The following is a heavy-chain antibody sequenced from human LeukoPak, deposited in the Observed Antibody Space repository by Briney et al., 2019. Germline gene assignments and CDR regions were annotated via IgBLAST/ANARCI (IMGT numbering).Heavy chain of an antibody. V-gene: IGHV1-8*01. CDR1: GYTFTSYD. D-gene: IGHD6-6*01. CDR2: MNPNSGNT. J-gene: IGHJ4*02. CDR3: AMYISSSHDFDY. Sequence: ASVKVSCKASGYTFTSYDINWVRQATGQGLEWMGWMNPNSGNTGYAQKFQGRVTMTRNTSISTAYMELSSLRSEDTAVYYCAMYISSSHDFDYWGQGTLVTVSS.